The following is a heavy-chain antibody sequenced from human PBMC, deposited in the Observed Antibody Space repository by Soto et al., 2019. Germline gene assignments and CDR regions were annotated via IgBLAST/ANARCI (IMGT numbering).Heavy chain of an antibody. CDR3: ANRILRTVFGLVTTTAIYFDF. J-gene: IGHJ4*02. CDR1: GFSLTTSGVG. D-gene: IGHD3-3*01. CDR2: IYWDDDK. Sequence: QITLNESGPPVVKPAETLTLTCTFSGFSLTTSGVGVGWIRQSPGKAPEWLALIYWDDDKRYSASLKSRLTITKDPSKNQVVLAMASVDPADTATYYCANRILRTVFGLVTTTAIYFDFWGQGTPVVVSS. V-gene: IGHV2-5*02.